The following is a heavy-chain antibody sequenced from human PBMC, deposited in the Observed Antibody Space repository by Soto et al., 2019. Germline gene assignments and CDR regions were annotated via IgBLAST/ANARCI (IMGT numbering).Heavy chain of an antibody. V-gene: IGHV3-33*01. CDR3: ARDGVGHTTFFGYFDY. CDR1: GFTFSDLD. D-gene: IGHD1-26*01. J-gene: IGHJ4*02. Sequence: HVQLVESGGGVVQPGRSLRLSCAASGFTFSDLDMHWVRQATGKGLEWVAVIRYDGSNIYYADAVKGRFTISRDNSKDTLYLQMNSLRADDSAVYYCARDGVGHTTFFGYFDYWGQGTLVTVSS. CDR2: IRYDGSNI.